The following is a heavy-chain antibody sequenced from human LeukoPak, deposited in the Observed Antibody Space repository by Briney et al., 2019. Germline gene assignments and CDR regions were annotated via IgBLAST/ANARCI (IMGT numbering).Heavy chain of an antibody. J-gene: IGHJ4*02. D-gene: IGHD1/OR15-1a*01. V-gene: IGHV3-21*01. CDR2: ISTRSSYI. CDR3: ARGLAAGTYGLGY. Sequence: GGSLRLSCAASGFTFSSYSLNWVRQAPGKGLEWVSSISTRSSYIVYADSVKGRFTISRDNAKNSLYLQMNSLRAEDTAVYYCARGLAAGTYGLGYWGQGTLVTVSS. CDR1: GFTFSSYS.